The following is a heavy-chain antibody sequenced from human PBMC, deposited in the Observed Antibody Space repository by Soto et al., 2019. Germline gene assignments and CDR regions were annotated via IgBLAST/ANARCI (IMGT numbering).Heavy chain of an antibody. CDR3: ARDTKGLRYFGWLNRDGMVF. CDR1: GYTLTSEG. D-gene: IGHD3-3*01. CDR2: ISAYNGNT. V-gene: IGHV1-18*01. J-gene: IGHJ6*02. Sequence: APVKVSCKASGYTLTSEGISCGRRAPGQGLEWMGWISAYNGNTNYAQKLQGRVTMNTDTSTSTAYMELRGLKSDATAVYYCARDTKGLRYFGWLNRDGMVFWGQGNMVTVS.